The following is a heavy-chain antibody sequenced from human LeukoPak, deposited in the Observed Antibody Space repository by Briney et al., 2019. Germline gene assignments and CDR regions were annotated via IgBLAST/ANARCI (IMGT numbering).Heavy chain of an antibody. CDR1: GYTLTELS. CDR3: ATGPQPTLLSYY. CDR2: FDPEDGET. J-gene: IGHJ4*02. V-gene: IGHV1-24*01. Sequence: ASVKVSCKVSGYTLTELSMHWVRQAPGKGLEWMGGFDPEDGETIYAQKFQGRVTMTEGTSTDTAYMELSSLRSEDTAVYYCATGPQPTLLSYYWGQGTLVTVSS. D-gene: IGHD2-2*01.